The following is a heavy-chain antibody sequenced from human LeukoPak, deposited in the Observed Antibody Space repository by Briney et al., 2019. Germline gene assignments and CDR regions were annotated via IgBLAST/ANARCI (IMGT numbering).Heavy chain of an antibody. Sequence: SETLSLTCAVYGGSFSGYYWSWIRQPPGKGLEWIGEINHSGSTNYNPSLKSRVTISVDTSKNQFSLKLSSVTAADTAVYYCARYYDFWSGPRFDYWGQGTLVTVSS. CDR2: INHSGST. D-gene: IGHD3-3*01. CDR1: GGSFSGYY. CDR3: ARYYDFWSGPRFDY. V-gene: IGHV4-34*01. J-gene: IGHJ4*02.